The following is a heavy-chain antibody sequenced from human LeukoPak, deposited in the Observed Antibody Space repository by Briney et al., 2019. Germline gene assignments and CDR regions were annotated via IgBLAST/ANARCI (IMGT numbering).Heavy chain of an antibody. J-gene: IGHJ4*01. CDR2: ITKSGDST. Sequence: GGTLRLSCAASGFTFSNHGMNWVRQAPGKGLEWVSSITKSGDSTYYADTVRGRFTISRDNSKNTLYLQMNSLRAEDTAVYHCAKGQGYSTSGWYFDYWGHGTLVTVSS. V-gene: IGHV3-23*01. D-gene: IGHD2-2*01. CDR1: GFTFSNHG. CDR3: AKGQGYSTSGWYFDY.